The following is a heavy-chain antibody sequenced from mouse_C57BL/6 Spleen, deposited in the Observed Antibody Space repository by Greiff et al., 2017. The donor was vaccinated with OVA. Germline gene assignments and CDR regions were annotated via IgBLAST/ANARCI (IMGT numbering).Heavy chain of an antibody. Sequence: SGTVLARPGASVKMSCKTSGYTFTSYWMHWLKQRPGQGLEWIGAIYPGNSDTSYNQKFKGKAKLTAVTSASTAYMELSSLTNEDSAVYYCTREVYYDYADFYAMDYWGQGTSVTVSS. V-gene: IGHV1-5*01. J-gene: IGHJ4*01. CDR1: GYTFTSYW. D-gene: IGHD2-4*01. CDR2: IYPGNSDT. CDR3: TREVYYDYADFYAMDY.